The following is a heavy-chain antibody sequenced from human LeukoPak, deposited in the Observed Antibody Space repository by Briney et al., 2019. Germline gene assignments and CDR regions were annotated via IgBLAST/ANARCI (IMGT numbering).Heavy chain of an antibody. Sequence: GGSLRLSCAASGFTFSTYAMSWVRQAPGKGLEWVSAISGSGGIIYYADSVKGRFTISRDNSKNTLYLQMNSLRAEDTAVYYCAKELVGQPAPDYWGQGNLVTVSS. J-gene: IGHJ4*02. D-gene: IGHD2-2*01. V-gene: IGHV3-23*01. CDR1: GFTFSTYA. CDR3: AKELVGQPAPDY. CDR2: ISGSGGII.